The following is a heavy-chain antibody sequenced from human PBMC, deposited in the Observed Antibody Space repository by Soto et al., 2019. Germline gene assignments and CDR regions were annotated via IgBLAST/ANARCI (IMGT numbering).Heavy chain of an antibody. CDR1: GFTFSSYA. Sequence: QVQLVESGGGVVQPGRSLRLSCAASGFTFSSYAMHWVRQAPGKGLEWVAVISYDGSNKYYADSVKGRFTISRDISKKPLYLQMNSLRAEDTSVYYCARDTGAVAGYRRRGMGVWGQGTTVTVAS. CDR2: ISYDGSNK. J-gene: IGHJ6*01. D-gene: IGHD6-19*01. CDR3: ARDTGAVAGYRRRGMGV. V-gene: IGHV3-30-3*01.